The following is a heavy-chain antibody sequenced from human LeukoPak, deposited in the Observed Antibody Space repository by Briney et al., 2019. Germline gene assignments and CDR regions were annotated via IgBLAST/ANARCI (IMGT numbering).Heavy chain of an antibody. J-gene: IGHJ4*02. Sequence: PSETLSLTCAVYGWSFSGDYWSWIRQPPGKGLEWIGEINHSGSTNSNPSLKSRVTISVDRSKNQFSLKLSSVTAADTAVYYCARRPRYSSGWYYFDSWGQGTLVTVSS. CDR1: GWSFSGDY. D-gene: IGHD6-19*01. CDR2: INHSGST. V-gene: IGHV4-34*01. CDR3: ARRPRYSSGWYYFDS.